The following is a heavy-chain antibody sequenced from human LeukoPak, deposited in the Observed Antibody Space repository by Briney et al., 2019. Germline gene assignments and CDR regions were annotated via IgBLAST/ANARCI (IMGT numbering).Heavy chain of an antibody. CDR1: GFTFSSYS. CDR2: ISSSSSYI. J-gene: IGHJ6*03. D-gene: IGHD5-18*01. CDR3: ARDSPRRIQLWFLLVGYYMDV. Sequence: GGSLRLSCAASGFTFSSYSMNWVRQAPGKGLEWVSSISSSSSYIYYADSVKGRFTISRDNAKNSLYLQMNSLRAEDTAVYYCARDSPRRIQLWFLLVGYYMDVWGKGTTVTVSS. V-gene: IGHV3-21*01.